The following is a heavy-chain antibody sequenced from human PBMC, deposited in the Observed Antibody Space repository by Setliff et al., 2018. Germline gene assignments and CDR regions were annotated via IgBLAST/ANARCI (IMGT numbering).Heavy chain of an antibody. V-gene: IGHV4-34*01. J-gene: IGHJ4*02. CDR3: RFCSGYYKNDY. CDR2: INHSGST. Sequence: SETLSLTCTVYGGSFSGYYWGWVRQPPGKGLEWIGEINHSGSTNYIPSLKSRLTISVDTSKNQFSLKLSSVTAADTAVYSWRFCSGYYKNDYWGQGTLGTVSS. D-gene: IGHD3-3*01. CDR1: GGSFSGYY.